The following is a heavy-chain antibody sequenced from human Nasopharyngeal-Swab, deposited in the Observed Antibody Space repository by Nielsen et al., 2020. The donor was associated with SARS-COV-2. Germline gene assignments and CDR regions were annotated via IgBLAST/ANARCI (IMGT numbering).Heavy chain of an antibody. J-gene: IGHJ4*02. CDR2: MNPNSGNT. Sequence: ASVKVSCKASGYTFTSYDINWVRQAPGQGLEWMGWMNPNSGNTGYAQKFQGRVTMTRNTSISTAYMELCSLRSEDTAVYYCARGRGGWFGGLFDYWGQGTLVTVSS. V-gene: IGHV1-8*01. D-gene: IGHD3-10*01. CDR3: ARGRGGWFGGLFDY. CDR1: GYTFTSYD.